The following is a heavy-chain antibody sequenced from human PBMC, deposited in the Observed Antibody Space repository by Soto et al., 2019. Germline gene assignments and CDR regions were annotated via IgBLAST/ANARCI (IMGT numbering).Heavy chain of an antibody. V-gene: IGHV3-23*01. CDR3: AKDRAYSEGSYRFDY. J-gene: IGHJ4*02. CDR1: GFTFSSYA. CDR2: ISGSGGSA. Sequence: GGSLRLSCAASGFTFSSYAMSWVRQAPGKGLEWVSAISGSGGSAYYADSVKGRFTISRDNSKNTVYLQMSSLRAEDTAVYFCAKDRAYSEGSYRFDYWGRGTLVTVSS. D-gene: IGHD1-26*01.